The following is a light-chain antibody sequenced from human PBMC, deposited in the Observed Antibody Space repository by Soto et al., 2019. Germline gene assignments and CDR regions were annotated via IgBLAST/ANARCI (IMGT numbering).Light chain of an antibody. CDR2: AAS. J-gene: IGKJ2*01. Sequence: AIRMTQSPSSFSASTGDRVTITCRASQGISSYLAWYQQKPGKAPKLLIYAASTLQSGVPSRFSGGGSGTDFTLTISCLQSEDFATYYCQQYYSYPLYTFGQGTKLEIK. CDR1: QGISSY. V-gene: IGKV1-8*01. CDR3: QQYYSYPLYT.